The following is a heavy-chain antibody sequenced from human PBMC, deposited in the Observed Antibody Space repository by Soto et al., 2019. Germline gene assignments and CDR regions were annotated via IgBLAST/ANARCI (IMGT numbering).Heavy chain of an antibody. CDR2: IYPGDSDT. CDR3: ARGEMDFWSGYYPHWFDP. Sequence: EVQLVQSGAEVKKPGESLKISCKGSGYSFTSYWIGWVRQMPGKGLEWMGLIYPGDSDTRYSPSFQGQVTISADKSISTAYLQWSSLKASDTAMYYCARGEMDFWSGYYPHWFDPWGQGTLVTVSS. D-gene: IGHD3-3*01. J-gene: IGHJ5*02. V-gene: IGHV5-51*01. CDR1: GYSFTSYW.